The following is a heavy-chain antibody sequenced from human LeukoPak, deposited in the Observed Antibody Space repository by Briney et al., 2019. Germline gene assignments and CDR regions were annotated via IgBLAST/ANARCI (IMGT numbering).Heavy chain of an antibody. J-gene: IGHJ4*02. CDR2: ISAYNGNT. D-gene: IGHD4-23*01. Sequence: ASVTVSCKASGYSLTDYYIHWVRQAPGQGLEWMGWISAYNGNTNYAQILQGRVTMTTDTSTSTAYMELRSLRSDDTAVYYCARDGGATVVIDYWGQGTLVTVSS. V-gene: IGHV1-18*01. CDR1: GYSLTDYY. CDR3: ARDGGATVVIDY.